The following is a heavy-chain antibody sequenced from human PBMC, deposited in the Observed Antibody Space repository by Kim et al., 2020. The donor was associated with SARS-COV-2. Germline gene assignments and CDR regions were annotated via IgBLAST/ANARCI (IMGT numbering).Heavy chain of an antibody. CDR2: IYSSGRT. J-gene: IGHJ6*01. V-gene: IGHV4-59*08. CDR1: GGSISSYY. CDR3: ARHFDGSISCASGGYYYYG. Sequence: SETLSLTCTVSGGSISSYYLSWIRQPPGPGLAWIGYIYSSGRTNYPPSLKSRVTLSVDTSKNQFSLKLSSVTAADTAVYYCARHFDGSISCASGGYYYYG. D-gene: IGHD6-13*01.